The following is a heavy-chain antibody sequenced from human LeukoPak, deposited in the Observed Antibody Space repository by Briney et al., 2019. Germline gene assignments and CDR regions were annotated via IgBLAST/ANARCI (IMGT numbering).Heavy chain of an antibody. Sequence: GRSLRLSCAASGFTFSSYAMHCVRQAPGKGLEWVAVISYDASNKYYADSVKGRLTISRDNSKKTLYLQMNSLRAEDTAVYYCARDGEQWLVKGDYFDYWGQGTLVTVSS. J-gene: IGHJ4*02. CDR1: GFTFSSYA. CDR2: ISYDASNK. CDR3: ARDGEQWLVKGDYFDY. D-gene: IGHD6-19*01. V-gene: IGHV3-30*04.